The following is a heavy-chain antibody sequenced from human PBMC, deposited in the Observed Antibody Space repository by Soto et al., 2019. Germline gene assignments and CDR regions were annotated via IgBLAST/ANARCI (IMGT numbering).Heavy chain of an antibody. Sequence: SETLSLTCTVSGGSISSGDYYWSWIRQPPGKGLEWIGYIYYSGSTYYNPSLKSRVTMSVDTSKNQFSLKLSSVPAADTAVYYCARDLVVPAARRGYYYYYGMDVWGQGTTVTVSS. J-gene: IGHJ6*02. CDR3: ARDLVVPAARRGYYYYYGMDV. CDR1: GGSISSGDYY. V-gene: IGHV4-30-4*01. CDR2: IYYSGST. D-gene: IGHD2-2*01.